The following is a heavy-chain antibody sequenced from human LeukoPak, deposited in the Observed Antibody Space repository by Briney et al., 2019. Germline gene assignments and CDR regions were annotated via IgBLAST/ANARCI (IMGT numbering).Heavy chain of an antibody. V-gene: IGHV3-74*01. J-gene: IGHJ5*02. D-gene: IGHD6-19*01. CDR2: INTDGRTT. CDR3: ARAGASGWYAAGWFDP. Sequence: GGSLRLSCAASGFPFNNYWMHWVRQAPGKGLVWVSSINTDGRTTRYAASVQGRFTISRDNAKNTLYLQMDSLRVDDTAVYYCARAGASGWYAAGWFDPWGQGTLVTVSS. CDR1: GFPFNNYW.